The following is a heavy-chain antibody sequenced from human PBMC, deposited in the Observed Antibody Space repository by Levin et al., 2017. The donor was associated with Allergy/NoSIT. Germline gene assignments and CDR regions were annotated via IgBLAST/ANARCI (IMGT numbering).Heavy chain of an antibody. CDR3: ARGGRYCSSTSCYAYYFDY. J-gene: IGHJ4*02. CDR2: ISYDGSNK. V-gene: IGHV3-30*04. D-gene: IGHD2-2*01. CDR1: GFTFSSYA. Sequence: GESLKISCAASGFTFSSYAMHWVRQAPGKGLEWVAVISYDGSNKYYADSVKGRFTISRDNSKNTLYLQMNSLRAEDTAVYYCARGGRYCSSTSCYAYYFDYWGQGTLVTVSS.